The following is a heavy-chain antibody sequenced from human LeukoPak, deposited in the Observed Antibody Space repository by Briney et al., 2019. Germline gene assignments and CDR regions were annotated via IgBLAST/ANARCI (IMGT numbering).Heavy chain of an antibody. J-gene: IGHJ4*02. CDR1: GFTFDDYA. Sequence: GGSLRLSCAASGFTFDDYAMHWVRQAPGKGLEWVPGISWNSGSIGYADSVKGRFTISRDNAKNSLYLQMNSLRAEDTALYYCAKEGETYYDILTGYPAGGAFDYWGQGTLVTVSS. CDR2: ISWNSGSI. CDR3: AKEGETYYDILTGYPAGGAFDY. D-gene: IGHD3-9*01. V-gene: IGHV3-9*01.